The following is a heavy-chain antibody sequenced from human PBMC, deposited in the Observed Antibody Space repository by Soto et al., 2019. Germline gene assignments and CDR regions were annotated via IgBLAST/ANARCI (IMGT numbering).Heavy chain of an antibody. CDR2: IYYSGST. CDR1: GGSISSYY. V-gene: IGHV4-59*01. J-gene: IGHJ4*02. D-gene: IGHD1-26*01. Sequence: SETLSLTCAVSGGSISSYYWSWIRQPPGKGLEWIGYIYYSGSTNYNPSLKSRVTISVDTSKNQFSLKLSSVTAADTAVYYCARSQLVGATRALDYWGQGTLVTVSS. CDR3: ARSQLVGATRALDY.